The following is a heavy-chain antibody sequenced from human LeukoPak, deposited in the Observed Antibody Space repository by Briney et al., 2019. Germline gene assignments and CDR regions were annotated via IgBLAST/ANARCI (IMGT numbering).Heavy chain of an antibody. CDR3: AGGGWSQFDY. CDR2: IYTSGST. CDR1: GDSISSGSYY. V-gene: IGHV4-61*02. D-gene: IGHD6-19*01. J-gene: IGHJ4*02. Sequence: SQTLSLTXTVSGDSISSGSYYWSWIRQPAGEGLEWIGRIYTSGSTNYNPSLKSRVTISVDTSKNQFSLKLSSVTAADTAVYYCAGGGWSQFDYWGQGTLVTVSS.